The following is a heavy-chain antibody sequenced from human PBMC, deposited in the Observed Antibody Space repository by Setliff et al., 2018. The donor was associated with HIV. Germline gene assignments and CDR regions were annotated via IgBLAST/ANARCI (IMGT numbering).Heavy chain of an antibody. CDR1: GGTFSSYA. Sequence: SVKVSCKASGGTFSSYAISWVRQAPGQGLEWMGGIIPILGPANYAQKFQGRVTITAGEYTTTSYMELRNLRSEDTAIYYCARSRTSSGYYGVTGYGMDVWGQGTTVTVSS. CDR3: ARSRTSSGYYGVTGYGMDV. CDR2: IIPILGPA. D-gene: IGHD3-22*01. J-gene: IGHJ6*02. V-gene: IGHV1-69*13.